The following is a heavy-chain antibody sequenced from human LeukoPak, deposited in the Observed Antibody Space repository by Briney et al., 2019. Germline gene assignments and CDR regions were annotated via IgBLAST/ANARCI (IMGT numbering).Heavy chain of an antibody. J-gene: IGHJ3*02. Sequence: SETLSLTCTVSGGSISSSSYYWGWIRQPPGKGLEWIGSIYYTGSTYYNPSLKSRVTMSLDTSKNQFSLKLNSVTAADTAVYYCARDNHCSGGSCYSEAFDIWGQGTMVTVSS. CDR2: IYYTGST. CDR3: ARDNHCSGGSCYSEAFDI. D-gene: IGHD2-15*01. V-gene: IGHV4-39*07. CDR1: GGSISSSSYY.